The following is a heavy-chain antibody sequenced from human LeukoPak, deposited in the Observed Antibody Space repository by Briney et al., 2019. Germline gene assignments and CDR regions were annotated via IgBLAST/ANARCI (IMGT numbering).Heavy chain of an antibody. CDR1: GGTFSSYA. Sequence: ASVKVSCKASGGTFSSYAISWVRQAPGQGLEWMGRIIPILGIANYAQKFQGRVTITADKSTSTAYMELSSLRSEDKAVYYCARDVAAAGTYYYYGMDVWGQGTTVTVSS. V-gene: IGHV1-69*04. D-gene: IGHD6-13*01. CDR2: IIPILGIA. CDR3: ARDVAAAGTYYYYGMDV. J-gene: IGHJ6*02.